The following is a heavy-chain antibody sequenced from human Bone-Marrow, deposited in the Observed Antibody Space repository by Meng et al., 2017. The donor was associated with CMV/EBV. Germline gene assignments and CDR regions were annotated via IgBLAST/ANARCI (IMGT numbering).Heavy chain of an antibody. CDR3: ARLGCSSTRCYPYYYYYGMDV. Sequence: GESLKIYRQGSGYSFTSYWIGWVRQMPGKGPEWMGIIFPGDSDTRYSPSFQGQVTISADKSISTAYLQWSSLKASDTAMYYCARLGCSSTRCYPYYYYYGMDVWGQGTTVTVSS. D-gene: IGHD2-2*01. CDR2: IFPGDSDT. CDR1: GYSFTSYW. J-gene: IGHJ6*02. V-gene: IGHV5-51*01.